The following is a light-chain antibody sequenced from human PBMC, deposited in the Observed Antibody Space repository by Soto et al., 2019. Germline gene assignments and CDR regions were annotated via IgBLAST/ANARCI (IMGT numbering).Light chain of an antibody. CDR1: QSISRS. CDR2: DAS. Sequence: EMVLTQCPDIRCVGPGGRAPRSWRASQSISRSLAWYQQKPGQAPRLLISDASTRATGIPARFSGSGSGTEFTLTVSSLHTEAVATYYCQKYNSAPRPFRQGTKVDIK. J-gene: IGKJ1*01. CDR3: QKYNSAPRP. V-gene: IGKV3-15*01.